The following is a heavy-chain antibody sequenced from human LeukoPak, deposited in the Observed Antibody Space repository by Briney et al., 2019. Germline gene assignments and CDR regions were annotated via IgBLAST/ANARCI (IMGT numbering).Heavy chain of an antibody. Sequence: SEALSLTCTVSGGSISSRSYYWGWIRQPPGKGLEWIGSIYYSGSTYYNPSLKSRVTISVDTSKNQFSLKLSSVTAADTAVYYCAREGHHYYDSSGYYYGAFDYWGQGTLVTVSS. CDR2: IYYSGST. CDR1: GGSISSRSYY. D-gene: IGHD3-22*01. V-gene: IGHV4-39*07. CDR3: AREGHHYYDSSGYYYGAFDY. J-gene: IGHJ4*02.